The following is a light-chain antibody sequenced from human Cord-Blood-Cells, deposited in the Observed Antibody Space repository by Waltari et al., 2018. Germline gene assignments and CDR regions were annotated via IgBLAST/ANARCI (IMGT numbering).Light chain of an antibody. V-gene: IGKV3-20*01. Sequence: EIVLTQSPGTLPLSPGERATLSSRASHSVSSSYLTWYQQKPGQAPRLLIYGASSMATGIPDRFSGSGSGTDFTLTISRLEPEDFAVYYCQQYGSSPQTFGQGTKLEIK. CDR1: HSVSSSY. CDR3: QQYGSSPQT. J-gene: IGKJ2*01. CDR2: GAS.